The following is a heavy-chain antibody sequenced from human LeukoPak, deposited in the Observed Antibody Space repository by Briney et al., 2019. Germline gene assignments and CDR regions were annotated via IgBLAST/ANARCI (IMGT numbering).Heavy chain of an antibody. D-gene: IGHD4-17*01. Sequence: GGSLRLSCSAYGFIFDDYAVSWFRQAPGKGLEWVGFIRSKAFGGTPEYAASVRGRFTISRDDSKSIAYLQMNSLKTEDTAVYYCTRNTVTVHFDYWSQGTLVTVSS. CDR2: IRSKAFGGTP. CDR1: GFIFDDYA. CDR3: TRNTVTVHFDY. V-gene: IGHV3-49*03. J-gene: IGHJ4*02.